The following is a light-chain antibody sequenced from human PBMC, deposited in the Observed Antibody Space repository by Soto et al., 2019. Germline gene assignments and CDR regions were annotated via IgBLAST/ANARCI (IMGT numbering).Light chain of an antibody. CDR3: HHYNNWPRGT. V-gene: IGKV3-15*01. CDR2: DAS. Sequence: EIVMTQSPVTLSVSPGERATLSCRASQSVRGTLAWYQQKPGQAPRLLIYDASTRATGIPARFSGSGSGAEFTLTISSLQSEDFAVYYCHHYNNWPRGTFGQGTKVEIK. J-gene: IGKJ1*01. CDR1: QSVRGT.